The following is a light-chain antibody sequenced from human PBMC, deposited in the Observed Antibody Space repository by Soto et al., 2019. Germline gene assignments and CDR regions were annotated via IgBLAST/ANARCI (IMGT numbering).Light chain of an antibody. V-gene: IGKV3-15*01. CDR1: QSVSNN. CDR3: QQYNIWPRA. CDR2: GAS. Sequence: EIVLTQSPGTLSLSPGERATLSCRASQSVSNNYLAWYQQKPGQAPRVLIYGASTRATGIPARFSGSGSGTEFTLTISSLQSEDFAVYYCQQYNIWPRAFGQGTKVDIK. J-gene: IGKJ1*01.